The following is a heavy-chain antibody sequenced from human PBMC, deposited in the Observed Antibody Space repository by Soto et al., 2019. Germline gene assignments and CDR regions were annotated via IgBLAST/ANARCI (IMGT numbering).Heavy chain of an antibody. CDR2: INPSGGST. CDR3: ARDHQXSSLLWFGEGSWGWFDP. CDR1: GYTFTSYY. V-gene: IGHV1-46*01. Sequence: ASVKVSCKVSGYTFTSYYMHWVRQAPGQGLEWTGIINPSGGSTSYAQKFQGRVTMTRDTSTSTVYMELSSLRSEDTAVYYCARDHQXSSLLWFGEGSWGWFDPWGQGTLVTVSS. D-gene: IGHD3-10*01. J-gene: IGHJ5*02.